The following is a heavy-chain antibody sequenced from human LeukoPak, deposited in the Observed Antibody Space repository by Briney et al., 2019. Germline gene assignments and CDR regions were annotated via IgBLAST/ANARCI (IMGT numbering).Heavy chain of an antibody. J-gene: IGHJ5*02. Sequence: ASMKVSCKTSGDTFTRNWMHWVRQGPGQGLEWMGVINPNGDYTMYAQKFQGRVTVTRDMSSRTDYMELGSLRSDDTAVYYCARDHSIDDKSWWLDPWGQGTLVIVSS. D-gene: IGHD1-1*01. V-gene: IGHV1-46*01. CDR3: ARDHSIDDKSWWLDP. CDR2: INPNGDYT. CDR1: GDTFTRNW.